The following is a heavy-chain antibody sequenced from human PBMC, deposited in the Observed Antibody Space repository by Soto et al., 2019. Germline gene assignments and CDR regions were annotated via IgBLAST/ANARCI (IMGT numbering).Heavy chain of an antibody. V-gene: IGHV4-31*03. J-gene: IGHJ2*01. D-gene: IGHD4-17*01. CDR1: GGSISSGGYY. CDR2: IYYSGST. Sequence: QVQLQESGPGLVKPSQTLSLTCTVSGGSISSGGYYWSWIRQHPGKGLEWIGYIYYSGSTYYNPSLKSRVTISVDTSKNQFSLKLSSVTASDTAVYYCARELHGDSPYWYFDLWGRGTLVTVSS. CDR3: ARELHGDSPYWYFDL.